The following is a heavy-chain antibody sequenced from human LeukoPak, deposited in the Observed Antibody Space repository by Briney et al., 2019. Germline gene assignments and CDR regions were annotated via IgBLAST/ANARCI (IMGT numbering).Heavy chain of an antibody. CDR1: GASISSSGYS. J-gene: IGHJ5*02. V-gene: IGHV4-30-4*07. D-gene: IGHD3-10*01. CDR2: VYYSGTT. Sequence: PSETLSLTCAVSGASISSSGYSWWWVRQPPGKGLEWIGYVYYSGTTYYNPSLNSRLTISADTSKNQFFLKLSSVTAADTAVYYCARANMVRGVGSFFDRNWFDPWGQGTLVTVSS. CDR3: ARANMVRGVGSFFDRNWFDP.